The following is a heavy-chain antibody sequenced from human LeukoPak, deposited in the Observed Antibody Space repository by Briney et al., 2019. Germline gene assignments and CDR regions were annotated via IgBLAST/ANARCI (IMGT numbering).Heavy chain of an antibody. V-gene: IGHV3-21*01. D-gene: IGHD4-17*01. CDR2: IHKSGAHT. Sequence: GGTLRLSCAASGFTFSSYGMNWVRQAPGKGLEWVSSIHKSGAHTDHADSVKGRFTISRDNAKNSLYLQMNSLRAEDTAVYYCARGTTVTTVGYWGQGTLVTVSS. CDR3: ARGTTVTTVGY. J-gene: IGHJ4*02. CDR1: GFTFSSYG.